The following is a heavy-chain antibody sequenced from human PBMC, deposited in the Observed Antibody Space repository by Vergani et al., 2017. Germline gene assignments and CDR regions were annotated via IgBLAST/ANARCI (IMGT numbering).Heavy chain of an antibody. CDR1: GFTFSSYG. D-gene: IGHD5-18*01. Sequence: VQLVESGGGLVQPGRSLRLSCAASGFTFSSYGMHWVRQAPGKGLEWVAVIWYDGSNKYYADSVKGRFTISRDNSKNTLYLQMNSLRAEDTAVYYCAKSDTALISYFDYWGQGTLVTVSS. J-gene: IGHJ4*02. V-gene: IGHV3-33*06. CDR3: AKSDTALISYFDY. CDR2: IWYDGSNK.